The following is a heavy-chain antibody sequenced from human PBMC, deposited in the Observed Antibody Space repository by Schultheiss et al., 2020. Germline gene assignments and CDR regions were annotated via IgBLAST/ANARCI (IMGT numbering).Heavy chain of an antibody. V-gene: IGHV4-39*01. Sequence: SETLSLTCTVSGGSISSSSYYWGWMRQPPGKGLEWIGSIFHSGSTYYNPSLKSRVTISVDTSKNQFSLKLSSVTAADTAVYYCARRGDPYCSGGSCYIRSPIGWFDPWGQGTLVTVS. J-gene: IGHJ5*02. D-gene: IGHD2-15*01. CDR1: GGSISSSSYY. CDR3: ARRGDPYCSGGSCYIRSPIGWFDP. CDR2: IFHSGST.